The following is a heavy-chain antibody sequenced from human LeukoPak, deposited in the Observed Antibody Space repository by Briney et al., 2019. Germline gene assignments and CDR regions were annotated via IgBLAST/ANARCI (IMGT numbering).Heavy chain of an antibody. D-gene: IGHD1-26*01. V-gene: IGHV4-34*01. CDR2: INHSGST. CDR3: ARDREGYFDY. Sequence: SETLSLTCAVYGGSFSGYYWSWIRQPPGKGLEWIGEINHSGSTNYNPSLKSRVTISVDTSKNQFSLKLSSVTAADTAVYYCARDREGYFDYWGQGTLVTVSS. J-gene: IGHJ4*02. CDR1: GGSFSGYY.